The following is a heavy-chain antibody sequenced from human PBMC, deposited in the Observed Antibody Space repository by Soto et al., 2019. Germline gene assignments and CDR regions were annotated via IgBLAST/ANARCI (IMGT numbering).Heavy chain of an antibody. CDR1: GFTFSSYA. CDR2: ISRSGGST. CDR3: AKLCSPINDIAAAWPDY. J-gene: IGHJ4*02. Sequence: EVQLLESGGGLVQPGGSLRLSCAASGFTFSSYAMSWVRQAPGKGLEWVSAISRSGGSTYYADSVKGRFTISRDNSNNTLYLQMHTLIAEDTAVYYCAKLCSPINDIAAAWPDYWGPVSLVTVSS. V-gene: IGHV3-23*01. D-gene: IGHD6-13*01.